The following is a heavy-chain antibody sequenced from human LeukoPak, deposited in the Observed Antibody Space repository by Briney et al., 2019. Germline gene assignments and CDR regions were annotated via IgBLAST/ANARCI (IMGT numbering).Heavy chain of an antibody. D-gene: IGHD3-10*01. CDR1: GFTFSSYA. Sequence: SGGSLSLSCAASGFTFSSYAMSWVRQAPGKGLEWVSAISGSGGSTYYADSVKGRLTISKDNSKNTLYLQMNSLRAEDTAVYYCSKDLAGGSFDYWGQGTLVTVSS. CDR3: SKDLAGGSFDY. CDR2: ISGSGGST. J-gene: IGHJ4*02. V-gene: IGHV3-23*01.